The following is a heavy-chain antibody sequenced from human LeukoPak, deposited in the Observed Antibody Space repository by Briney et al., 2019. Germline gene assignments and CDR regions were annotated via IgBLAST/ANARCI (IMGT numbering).Heavy chain of an antibody. Sequence: QTGGSLRLSCAASGFIFSDQYMGWVRQAPGKGLEWVGRTRSKANSYTTEYAVSMQGRITISRDHSKNLLYLQINSLKTEDTAVYYCAREGDHYDSRLVPWRAFDIWGQGTMVTVSS. D-gene: IGHD3-22*01. CDR3: AREGDHYDSRLVPWRAFDI. CDR1: GFIFSDQY. V-gene: IGHV3-72*01. CDR2: TRSKANSYTT. J-gene: IGHJ3*02.